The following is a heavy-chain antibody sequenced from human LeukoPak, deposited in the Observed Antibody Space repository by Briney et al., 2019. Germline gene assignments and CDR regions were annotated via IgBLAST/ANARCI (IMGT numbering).Heavy chain of an antibody. CDR3: ARALGYCSSTSCLYYFDY. D-gene: IGHD2-2*01. Sequence: KPSETLSFTCAVSGYSISSGYYWGWIRQPPGKGLEWIGSIYHSGSTYYNPSLKSRVTISVDTSKNQFSLKLSSVTAADTAVYYCARALGYCSSTSCLYYFDYWGQGTLVTVSS. V-gene: IGHV4-38-2*01. J-gene: IGHJ4*02. CDR1: GYSISSGYY. CDR2: IYHSGST.